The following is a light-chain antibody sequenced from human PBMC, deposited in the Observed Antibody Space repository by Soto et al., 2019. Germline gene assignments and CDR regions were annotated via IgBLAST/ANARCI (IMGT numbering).Light chain of an antibody. Sequence: EIVLTQSPGTLSLSPGERATLSCRASQSVSSSYLAWYQQKTGQAPRLLIYGASSRATGIPDRFSGSGSGTDFTLTFSRLEPEDFAVYYCQQYGSSPGTFGQGTKVEIE. J-gene: IGKJ1*01. CDR2: GAS. CDR3: QQYGSSPGT. V-gene: IGKV3-20*01. CDR1: QSVSSSY.